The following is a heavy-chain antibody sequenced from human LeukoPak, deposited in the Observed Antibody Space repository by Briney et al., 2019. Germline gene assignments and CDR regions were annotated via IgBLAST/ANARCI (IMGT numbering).Heavy chain of an antibody. CDR1: GFTFSSYA. V-gene: IGHV3-23*01. Sequence: GSLRLSCAASGFTFSSYAMSWVRQPAARRLQGFAAISGSGGSTYYADSVKGRFTISRDNSKNTLYLQMNSLRAEDTAVYYCAKVYGSGSYLVDAFDIWGQGTMVTVSS. J-gene: IGHJ3*02. CDR3: AKVYGSGSYLVDAFDI. D-gene: IGHD3-10*01. CDR2: ISGSGGST.